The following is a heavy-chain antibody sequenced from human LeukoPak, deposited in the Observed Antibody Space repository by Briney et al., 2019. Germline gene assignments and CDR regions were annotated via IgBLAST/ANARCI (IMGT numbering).Heavy chain of an antibody. CDR2: ISSGSSYT. Sequence: GGSLRLSCAASGFTFSSYSMNWVRQAPGKGLEWVSCISSGSSYTYYADSVKGRFTISRDNAKNSLYLQMNSLRAEDTAVYYCAGSTVAYWGQGTLVTVSS. V-gene: IGHV3-21*01. CDR3: AGSTVAY. J-gene: IGHJ4*02. CDR1: GFTFSSYS. D-gene: IGHD6-19*01.